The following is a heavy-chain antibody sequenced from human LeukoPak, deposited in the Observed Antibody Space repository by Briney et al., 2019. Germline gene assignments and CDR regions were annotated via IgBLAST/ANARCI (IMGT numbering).Heavy chain of an antibody. J-gene: IGHJ4*02. CDR2: ISAFNGNT. CDR3: TRVGLTPGDY. Sequence: ASVKVSCKAFGYTFTSYGISWVRQAPGQGLEGMGWISAFNGNTNYAQKLQGRVTMTTDTSTSTVYMELRSLRSDDTAVYYCTRVGLTPGDYWGQGTLVTVSS. CDR1: GYTFTSYG. D-gene: IGHD4-23*01. V-gene: IGHV1-18*01.